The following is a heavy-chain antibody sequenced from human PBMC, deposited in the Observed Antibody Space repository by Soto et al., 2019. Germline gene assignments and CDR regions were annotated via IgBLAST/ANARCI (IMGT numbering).Heavy chain of an antibody. CDR3: ATGGQLLWFGVDY. Sequence: GGSLRLSCAASGFTFSSYAMSWVRQAPGKGLEWVSAISGSGGSTYYADSVKGRFTISRDNSKNMLYLQMNSLRAEDTAVYYCATGGQLLWFGVDYWGQGTLVTVSS. D-gene: IGHD3-10*01. CDR2: ISGSGGST. V-gene: IGHV3-23*01. CDR1: GFTFSSYA. J-gene: IGHJ4*02.